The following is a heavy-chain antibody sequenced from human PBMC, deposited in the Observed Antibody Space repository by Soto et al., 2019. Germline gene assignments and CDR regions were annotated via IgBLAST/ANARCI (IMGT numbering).Heavy chain of an antibody. CDR3: ARERDSSGWYFGWFDP. Sequence: ASVKVSCKASGYTFTSYGISWVRQAPGQGLEWMGWISAYNGNTNYAQKIQGRVTMTTDTSTSTAYMELRSLRSDDTAVYYCARERDSSGWYFGWFDPWGQGTLVTVSS. J-gene: IGHJ5*02. V-gene: IGHV1-18*01. CDR1: GYTFTSYG. CDR2: ISAYNGNT. D-gene: IGHD6-19*01.